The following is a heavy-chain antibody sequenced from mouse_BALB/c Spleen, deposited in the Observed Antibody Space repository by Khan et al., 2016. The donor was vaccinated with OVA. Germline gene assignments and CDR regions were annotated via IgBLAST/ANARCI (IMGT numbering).Heavy chain of an antibody. Sequence: QVQLKESGAELVRPGSSVKISCKASGYGFSNYLMNWVKQGPGQGLEWIGQIYPGDGNTNYNGKFKDKATLTVDKSSSTAYMQLSSLTSEDSAVYFCARSGDDYFAYWGQGTMVTVSA. CDR1: GYGFSNYL. V-gene: IGHV1-80*01. CDR2: IYPGDGNT. J-gene: IGHJ3*01. D-gene: IGHD2-13*01. CDR3: ARSGDDYFAY.